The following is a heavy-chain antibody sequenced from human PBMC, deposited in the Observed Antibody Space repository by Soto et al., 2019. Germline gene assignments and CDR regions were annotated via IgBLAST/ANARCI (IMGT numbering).Heavy chain of an antibody. D-gene: IGHD4-17*01. CDR3: VKLAEYGVDEG. CDR1: GFTFSIYS. Sequence: GGSLRLSCSASGFTFSIYSMHWIRQAPGKGLEYVSAISDDGRSTYYADSVKGRYTISRDNSNNAVFLQMSSLRPDDTAVYYCVKLAEYGVDEGWGLGTLVTVSS. CDR2: ISDDGRST. V-gene: IGHV3-64D*06. J-gene: IGHJ4*02.